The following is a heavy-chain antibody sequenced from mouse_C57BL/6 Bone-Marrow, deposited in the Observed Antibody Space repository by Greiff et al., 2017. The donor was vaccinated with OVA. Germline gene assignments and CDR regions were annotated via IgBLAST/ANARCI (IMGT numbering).Heavy chain of an antibody. J-gene: IGHJ2*01. V-gene: IGHV1-80*01. Sequence: HVQLQPSWAELVKPGASVKISCKASGYAFSSYWMNWVKQRPGKGLEWIGQLYPGDGDTNYNGKFKGKATLTADKSSSTAYMQLSSLTSEDSAVYYCAIYYGNYEGYYFDYWGQGTTLTVSS. D-gene: IGHD2-1*01. CDR3: AIYYGNYEGYYFDY. CDR1: GYAFSSYW. CDR2: LYPGDGDT.